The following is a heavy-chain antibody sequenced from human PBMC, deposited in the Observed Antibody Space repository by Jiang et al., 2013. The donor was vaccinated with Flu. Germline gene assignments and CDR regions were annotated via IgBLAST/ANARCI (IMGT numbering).Heavy chain of an antibody. Sequence: TLSLTCTVSGGSISSYYWSWIRQPPGKGLEWIGYIYYSGSTNYNPSLKSRVTISVDTSKNQFSLKLSSVTAADTAVYYCARGYCSSTSCYGSDLFPDYWGQGTLVTVSS. CDR3: ARGYCSSTSCYGSDLFPDY. CDR1: GGSISSYY. J-gene: IGHJ4*02. V-gene: IGHV4-59*01. D-gene: IGHD2-2*01. CDR2: IYYSGST.